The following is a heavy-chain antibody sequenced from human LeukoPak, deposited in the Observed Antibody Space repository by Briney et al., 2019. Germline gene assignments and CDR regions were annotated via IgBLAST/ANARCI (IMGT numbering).Heavy chain of an antibody. CDR1: GDSVSSSTSV. CDR2: TYYRSKWKT. J-gene: IGHJ4*02. D-gene: IGHD2-21*02. Sequence: SQTLSLTCDISGDSVSSSTSVWNWIRQSPSGGLEWLGRTYYRSKWKTDYALSVRSRIRITPDTSRNQFSLQLNSVTPGDTAVYYCAREGAGAETAFDYWGQGTLVTVSS. CDR3: AREGAGAETAFDY. V-gene: IGHV6-1*01.